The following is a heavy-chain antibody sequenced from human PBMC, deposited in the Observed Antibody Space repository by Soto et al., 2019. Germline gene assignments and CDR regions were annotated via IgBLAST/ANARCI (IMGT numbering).Heavy chain of an antibody. CDR2: IYHSGST. CDR1: GYSISSGYY. CDR3: ARHEQRAFNFDY. J-gene: IGHJ4*02. Sequence: SETLSLTCAVSGYSISSGYYWGWIRQPPGKGLEWIGSIYHSGSTYYNPSLKSRVTISVDTSKNQFSLKLSSVTAADTAVYYCARHEQRAFNFDYWGQGTLVTVSS. D-gene: IGHD3-3*02. V-gene: IGHV4-38-2*01.